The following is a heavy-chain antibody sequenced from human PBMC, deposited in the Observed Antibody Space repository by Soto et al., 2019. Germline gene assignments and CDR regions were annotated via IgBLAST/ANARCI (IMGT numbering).Heavy chain of an antibody. V-gene: IGHV3-23*01. CDR2: ISSRGGSR. D-gene: IGHD2-21*01. CDR3: ATYCVTTTACYARYFGS. Sequence: GGSLRLSCEASGFNFGSHEMSWVRQAPGKGLEWVSTISSRGGSRYYADSVKGRFTVSRDNSKNMLYLEMSSLRAEDTALYYCATYCVTTTACYARYFGSWGQGTLVTSPQ. CDR1: GFNFGSHE. J-gene: IGHJ4*02.